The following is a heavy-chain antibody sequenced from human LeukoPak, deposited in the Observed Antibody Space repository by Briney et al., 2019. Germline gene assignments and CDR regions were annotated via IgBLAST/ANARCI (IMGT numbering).Heavy chain of an antibody. CDR3: ARGRSVWFGELSRKRGFDY. V-gene: IGHV4-34*01. CDR2: INHSGRT. Sequence: AETLSLTCAVWGRSYSGYYWSCIPHPPGKGVEWSGEINHSGRTNYKPSLKSRVTISEDTSKNHFSLKLRSVPAAATALFCGARGRSVWFGELSRKRGFDYWGQGTLVTVSS. D-gene: IGHD3-10*01. J-gene: IGHJ4*02. CDR1: GRSYSGYY.